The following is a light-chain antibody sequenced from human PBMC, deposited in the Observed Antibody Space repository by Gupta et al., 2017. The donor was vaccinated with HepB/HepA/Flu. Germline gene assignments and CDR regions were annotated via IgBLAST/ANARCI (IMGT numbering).Light chain of an antibody. J-gene: IGKJ4*01. Sequence: DIAMTQSPDSLAVSLGETATFNCKSSQNRLHSSNNKNRLAWYQQKPGQPPKLLIYWASSWEFGVPDRFSGSGSGTDFTLTISNLQAEDVAFYYCQQYIYYPITFGGGTRVEIK. CDR2: WAS. V-gene: IGKV4-1*01. CDR1: QNRLHSSNNKNR. CDR3: QQYIYYPIT.